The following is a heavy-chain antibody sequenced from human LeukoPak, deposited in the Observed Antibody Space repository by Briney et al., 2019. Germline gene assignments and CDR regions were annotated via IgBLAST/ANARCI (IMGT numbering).Heavy chain of an antibody. Sequence: GGSLRLSCAASGFTFSRYWMNWVRQAPGKGLVWVSGINNDGSSTNYADSVKGRFTISRDNAKNSLYLQMNSLRAEDTAVYYCARDPAATGTWWFDPWGQGTLVTVSS. CDR3: ARDPAATGTWWFDP. V-gene: IGHV3-74*01. CDR1: GFTFSRYW. CDR2: INNDGSST. D-gene: IGHD6-13*01. J-gene: IGHJ5*02.